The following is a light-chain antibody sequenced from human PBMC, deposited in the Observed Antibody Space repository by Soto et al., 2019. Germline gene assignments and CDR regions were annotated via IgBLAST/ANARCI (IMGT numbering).Light chain of an antibody. CDR3: QQRSNWPFT. CDR1: QTVTKY. CDR2: DTS. Sequence: EIVLTQAPATLSFSPGERATLSCRASQTVTKYLAWYQQKPGQAPRLLIYDTSTRATGTPARFSGSGSGTDFTLTISGLQPDDFAVYFCQQRSNWPFTFGPGTTVDFK. J-gene: IGKJ3*01. V-gene: IGKV3-11*01.